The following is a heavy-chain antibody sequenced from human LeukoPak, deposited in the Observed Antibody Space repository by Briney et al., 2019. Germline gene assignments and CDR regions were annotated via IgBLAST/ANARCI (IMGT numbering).Heavy chain of an antibody. D-gene: IGHD2-2*01. CDR2: ISWNSGSI. Sequence: GGSLRLSCAASGFTFDDYAMHWVRQAPGKGLEWVSGISWNSGSIGYADSVKGRFTISRDNAKNTLYLQMNSLRAEDTAVYYCAKEGHVPAARYYFDYWGQGTLVTVSS. CDR3: AKEGHVPAARYYFDY. V-gene: IGHV3-9*01. J-gene: IGHJ4*02. CDR1: GFTFDDYA.